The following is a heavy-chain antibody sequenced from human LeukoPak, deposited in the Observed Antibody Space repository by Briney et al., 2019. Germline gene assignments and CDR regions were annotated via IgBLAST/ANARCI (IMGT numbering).Heavy chain of an antibody. V-gene: IGHV3-21*01. Sequence: GGSLRLSCAASGFTFSSYSMNWVRQAPGKGLEWVSSISSSSTYIYYADSVKGRFTLSRDSAKNSLYLQVNSLRAEDTAVYYCARDETYCGADCSLDYWGQGTLVTVSS. CDR1: GFTFSSYS. CDR2: ISSSSTYI. J-gene: IGHJ4*02. CDR3: ARDETYCGADCSLDY. D-gene: IGHD2-21*01.